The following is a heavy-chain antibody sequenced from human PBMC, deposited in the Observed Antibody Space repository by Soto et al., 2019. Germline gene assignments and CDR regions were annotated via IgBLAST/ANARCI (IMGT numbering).Heavy chain of an antibody. J-gene: IGHJ6*02. CDR3: GSPRGGYYDSSGFGEYYYYGMDV. CDR1: GGTFSSYA. D-gene: IGHD3-22*01. V-gene: IGHV1-69*01. Sequence: QVQLVQSGAEVQKPGSSVKVSCKASGGTFSSYAISWVRQAPGQGLEWMGGIIPIFGTANYAQKFQGSVTITPDEFTCETYIELSSLRPEDTAVSYCGSPRGGYYDSSGFGEYYYYGMDVWGQGTTVTVSS. CDR2: IIPIFGTA.